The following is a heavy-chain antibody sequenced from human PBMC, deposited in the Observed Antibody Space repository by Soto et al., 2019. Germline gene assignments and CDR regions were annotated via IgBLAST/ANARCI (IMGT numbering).Heavy chain of an antibody. D-gene: IGHD6-13*01. CDR1: GYTFTSYD. V-gene: IGHV1-2*04. CDR3: ARGHLDSSSGSYYFDY. J-gene: IGHJ4*02. CDR2: INPNSGGT. Sequence: ASVKVSCKASGYTFTSYDINWVRQATGQGLEWMGWINPNSGGTNYAQKFQGWVTMTRDTSISTAYMELSRLRSDDTAVYYCARGHLDSSSGSYYFDYWGQGTLVTVS.